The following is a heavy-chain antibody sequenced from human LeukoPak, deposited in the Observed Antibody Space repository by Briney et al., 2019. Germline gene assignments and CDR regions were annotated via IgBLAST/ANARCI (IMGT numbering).Heavy chain of an antibody. CDR1: GDSISSYY. D-gene: IGHD5-24*01. J-gene: IGHJ4*02. CDR2: IYYTGST. CDR3: AAAGAYNYRLAY. V-gene: IGHV4-59*01. Sequence: SETLSLTCTVSGDSISSYYWSWIRQSPGKGLEWIAYIYYTGSTNYNPSLKGRLTISVDTSKNLFSLKLNSVTTADTAVYYCAAAGAYNYRLAYWGQGTLVTVSS.